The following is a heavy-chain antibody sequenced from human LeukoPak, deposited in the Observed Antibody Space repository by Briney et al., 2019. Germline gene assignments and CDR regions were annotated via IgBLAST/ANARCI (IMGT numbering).Heavy chain of an antibody. CDR2: INPNSGGT. V-gene: IGHV1-2*02. D-gene: IGHD3-3*01. Sequence: ASVKVSCKASGYTCTDYYMHWVRQAPGQGLEWMGWINPNSGGTNYAQKFQGRVTMTRDTSISTAYMELSRLRSDDTAVYYCARDYDFWSGPYNWFDPWGQGTLVTVSS. CDR1: GYTCTDYY. J-gene: IGHJ5*02. CDR3: ARDYDFWSGPYNWFDP.